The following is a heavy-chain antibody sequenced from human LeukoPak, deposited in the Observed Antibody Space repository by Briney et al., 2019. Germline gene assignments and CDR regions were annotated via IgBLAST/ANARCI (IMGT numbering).Heavy chain of an antibody. V-gene: IGHV3-15*01. CDR1: GFTFSSVW. Sequence: KAGGSLRLSCAASGFTFSSVWVSWVRQAPGKGLERVGRIKSKAAGGTTDYAAPVKGRFTISRDDSKNTLYLQMNSLKTEDTAIYYCTTGPDPTFDYWGRGTLVTVSS. CDR3: TTGPDPTFDY. J-gene: IGHJ4*02. CDR2: IKSKAAGGTT.